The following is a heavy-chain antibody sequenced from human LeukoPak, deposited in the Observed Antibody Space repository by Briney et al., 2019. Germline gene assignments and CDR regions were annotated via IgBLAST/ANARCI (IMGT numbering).Heavy chain of an antibody. CDR3: ARVVVVPAAILPDY. D-gene: IGHD2-2*01. CDR2: ISAYNGNT. J-gene: IGHJ4*02. V-gene: IGHV1-18*04. CDR1: GYTFTSYG. Sequence: ASVKVSCKASGYTFTSYGISWVRQAPGQGLEWMGWISAYNGNTNYAQKLQGRVTMTTDTSTSTAYMELRSLRSDDAAVYYCARVVVVPAAILPDYWGQGTLVTVSS.